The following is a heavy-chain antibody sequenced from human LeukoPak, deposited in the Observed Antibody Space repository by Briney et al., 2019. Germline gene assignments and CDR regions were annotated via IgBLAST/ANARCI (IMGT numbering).Heavy chain of an antibody. J-gene: IGHJ6*03. CDR1: GGSFSGYY. CDR3: GRGPRYCSSTSCYKYYYYYYMDV. V-gene: IGHV4-34*01. D-gene: IGHD2-2*02. Sequence: SETLSLTCAVYGGSFSGYYWSWIRQPPGKGLEWIGEINHSGSTNYNPSLTSRVTISADTSKNQFSLKLSSVTAADTAVYYCGRGPRYCSSTSCYKYYYYYYMDVWGKGTTVTVSS. CDR2: INHSGST.